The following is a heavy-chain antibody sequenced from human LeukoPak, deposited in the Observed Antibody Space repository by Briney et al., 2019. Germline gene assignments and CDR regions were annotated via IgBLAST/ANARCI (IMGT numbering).Heavy chain of an antibody. Sequence: GGSLRLSCAASGFTFSSYAMSWVRPAPGKGLEWVSAISGSGGSTYYADPVKGRFTISRDNSKNTLYLQMTSLRAEDTAVYYCAKGRSSGTPYYFDYWGQGTLVTVSS. D-gene: IGHD3-22*01. CDR1: GFTFSSYA. CDR3: AKGRSSGTPYYFDY. V-gene: IGHV3-23*01. CDR2: ISGSGGST. J-gene: IGHJ4*02.